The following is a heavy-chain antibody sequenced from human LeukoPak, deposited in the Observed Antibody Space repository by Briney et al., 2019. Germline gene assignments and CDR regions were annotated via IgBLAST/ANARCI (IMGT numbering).Heavy chain of an antibody. CDR2: ISSSSSYI. J-gene: IGHJ4*02. CDR1: GFTFSSYS. D-gene: IGHD3-10*01. V-gene: IGHV3-21*01. Sequence: GGSLRLSCAASGFTFSSYSMNRVRQAPGKGLGWVSSISSSSSYIYYADSVKGRFTISRDNAKNSLYLQMNSLRAEDTAVYYCAREATNVLLWFGELGNLDWGQGTLVTVSS. CDR3: AREATNVLLWFGELGNLD.